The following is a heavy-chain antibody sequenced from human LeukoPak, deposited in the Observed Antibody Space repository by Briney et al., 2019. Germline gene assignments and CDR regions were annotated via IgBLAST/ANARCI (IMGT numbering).Heavy chain of an antibody. CDR1: GFTFSGYA. D-gene: IGHD3-10*01. V-gene: IGHV3-23*01. CDR2: INTGGDGT. Sequence: GGSLRLSCAASGFTFSGYAMSWVRQAPGKGLEWVSAINTGGDGTFYADSVKGRFTISRDNSMNTQYLQMNSLRAEDKAVFYCATFGSGSRRINSFDYWGQGTLVIVSS. CDR3: ATFGSGSRRINSFDY. J-gene: IGHJ4*02.